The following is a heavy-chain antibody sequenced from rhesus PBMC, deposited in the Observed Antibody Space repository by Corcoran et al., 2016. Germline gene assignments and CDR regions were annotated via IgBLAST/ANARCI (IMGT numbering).Heavy chain of an antibody. D-gene: IGHD6-13*01. CDR2: ISGSGGST. CDR3: ARDRPSLYSSWSPYFDY. CDR1: GGSFSSNY. V-gene: IGHV4-173*01. Sequence: QVQLQESGPGLVKPSETLSLTCPVSGGSFSSNYLCWLRQPPGKGREGIGRISGSGGSTDYNPSLKSRVTISTDTSKNQFSLKLSSVTAADTAVYYCARDRPSLYSSWSPYFDYWGQGVLVTVSS. J-gene: IGHJ4*01.